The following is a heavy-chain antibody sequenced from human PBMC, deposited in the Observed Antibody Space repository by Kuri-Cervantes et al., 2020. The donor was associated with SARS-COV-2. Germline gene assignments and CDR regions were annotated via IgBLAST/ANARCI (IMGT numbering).Heavy chain of an antibody. CDR3: AREHTTGNFDY. CDR2: IYTSGST. CDR1: GGSISSGSYY. J-gene: IGHJ4*02. D-gene: IGHD1-1*01. V-gene: IGHV4-61*09. Sequence: LRLSCTVSGGSISSGSYYWSWIRQPAGKGQEWIGYIYTSGSTNYNPSLKSRVTISVDTSKNQFSLKLSSVTAADTAVYYCAREHTTGNFDYWGQGTLVTVSS.